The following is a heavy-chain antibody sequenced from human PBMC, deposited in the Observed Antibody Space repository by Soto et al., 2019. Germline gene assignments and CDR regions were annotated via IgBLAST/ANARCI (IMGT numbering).Heavy chain of an antibody. V-gene: IGHV1-46*03. CDR3: TRRAYSSGWYYDY. D-gene: IGHD6-19*01. Sequence: GASVKVSCKASGYSFTSHYIHWVRQAPGQGLEWMGTINPGGVNTAYAQKFQGRVTMTKDTSTSTVYMELTSLTSEDTAVYYCTRRAYSSGWYYDYWGQGTLVTVSS. CDR1: GYSFTSHY. CDR2: INPGGVNT. J-gene: IGHJ4*02.